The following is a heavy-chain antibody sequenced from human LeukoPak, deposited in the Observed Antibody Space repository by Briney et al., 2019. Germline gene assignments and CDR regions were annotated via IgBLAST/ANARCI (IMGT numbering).Heavy chain of an antibody. CDR1: GGSISSYY. CDR3: ARAAYYYDSSGYYYPDAFDI. Sequence: SSETRSLTCTVSGGSISSYYWSWIRQPPGKGLEWIGYIYYSGSTNYNPSLKSRVTISVDTSKNQFSLKLSSVTAADTAVYYCARAAYYYDSSGYYYPDAFDIWGQGTMVTVSS. V-gene: IGHV4-59*01. CDR2: IYYSGST. D-gene: IGHD3-22*01. J-gene: IGHJ3*02.